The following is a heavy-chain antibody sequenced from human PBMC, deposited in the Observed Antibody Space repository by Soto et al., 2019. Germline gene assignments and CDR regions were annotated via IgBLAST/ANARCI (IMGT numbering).Heavy chain of an antibody. D-gene: IGHD1-26*01. CDR2: ISGSGGST. CDR3: ARRGSGSYYDY. CDR1: GFTFSSYA. J-gene: IGHJ4*02. Sequence: EVQLLESGGGLVQPGGSLRLSCAASGFTFSSYAMRWVRQAPGKGLEWVSAISGSGGSTYYADSVKGRFTISRDNSKNVLYLQMNSLRAEDTAVYYCARRGSGSYYDYWGQGTLVTVSS. V-gene: IGHV3-23*01.